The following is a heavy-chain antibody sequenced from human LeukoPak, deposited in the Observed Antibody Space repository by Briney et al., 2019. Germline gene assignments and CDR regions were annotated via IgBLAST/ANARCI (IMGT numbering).Heavy chain of an antibody. V-gene: IGHV3-7*01. CDR3: ARRKLRFLEWPLDY. D-gene: IGHD3-3*01. CDR1: GFTFSSYW. CDR2: IKQDGSEE. Sequence: PGGSLRLSCAASGFTFSSYWMSWVRQAPGKGLEWVANIKQDGSEEYYVDSVKGRFTISRDNAKNSLYLQMNSLRAEDTAVYYCARRKLRFLEWPLDYWGQGTLVTVSS. J-gene: IGHJ4*02.